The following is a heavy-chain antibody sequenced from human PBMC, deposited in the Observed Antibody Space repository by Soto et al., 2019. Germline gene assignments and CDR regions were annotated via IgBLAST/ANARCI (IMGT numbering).Heavy chain of an antibody. CDR3: ARGEDFWSGYYNLYYFDY. CDR2: INPNSGGT. V-gene: IGHV1-2*04. J-gene: IGHJ4*02. CDR1: GYTFTGYY. D-gene: IGHD3-3*01. Sequence: QVQLVQSGAEVKKPGASVKASCKASGYTFTGYYMHSVRQAPGQGLEWMGWINPNSGGTNYAQKFQGWVTMTRDTSISTAYMELSRLRSDDTAVYYCARGEDFWSGYYNLYYFDYWGQGTLVTVSS.